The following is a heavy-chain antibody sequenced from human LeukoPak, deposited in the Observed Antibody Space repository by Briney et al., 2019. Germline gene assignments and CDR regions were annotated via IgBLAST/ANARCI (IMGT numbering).Heavy chain of an antibody. Sequence: SETLSLTCAVYGGSFSGYYWSWIRQPPGKGLEWIGEINHSGSTNYNPSLKSRVTISVDTSKNQFSLKLSSVTAADTAVYYCARDDPGIAGYWGQGTLVTVSS. CDR3: ARDDPGIAGY. CDR1: GGSFSGYY. D-gene: IGHD2-21*01. CDR2: INHSGST. V-gene: IGHV4-34*01. J-gene: IGHJ4*02.